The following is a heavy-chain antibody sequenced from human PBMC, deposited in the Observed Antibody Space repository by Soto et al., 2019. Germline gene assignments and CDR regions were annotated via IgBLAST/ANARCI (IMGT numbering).Heavy chain of an antibody. CDR2: IYYSGST. V-gene: IGHV4-30-4*01. CDR3: ARESNSGYDIGYNWFDP. CDR1: GGSISSGDYY. Sequence: NLSLTCTVSGGSISSGDYYWSWIRQPPGKGLEWIGYIYYSGSTYYNPSLKSRVTISVDTSKNQFSLKLSSVTAADTAVYYCARESNSGYDIGYNWFDPWGQGTLVNVSS. D-gene: IGHD5-12*01. J-gene: IGHJ5*02.